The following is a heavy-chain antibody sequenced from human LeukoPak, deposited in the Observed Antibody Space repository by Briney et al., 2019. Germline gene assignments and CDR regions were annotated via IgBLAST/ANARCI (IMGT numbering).Heavy chain of an antibody. Sequence: PGGSLRLSCAASGFTFSSYGMHWVRQAPGKGLEWVAFIRYDGSNKYYADSVKGRFTISRDNSKNTLYLQMSSLRAEDTAVYYCAKHPVGATTSFDYWGQGTLVTVSS. V-gene: IGHV3-30*02. D-gene: IGHD1-26*01. J-gene: IGHJ4*02. CDR1: GFTFSSYG. CDR3: AKHPVGATTSFDY. CDR2: IRYDGSNK.